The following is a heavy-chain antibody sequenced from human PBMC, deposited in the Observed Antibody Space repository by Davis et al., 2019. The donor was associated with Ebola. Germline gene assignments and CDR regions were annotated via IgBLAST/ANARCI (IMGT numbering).Heavy chain of an antibody. CDR3: ARGLAGRRMGD. V-gene: IGHV4-34*01. Sequence: SETLSLTCAVYGGSFSDYYYNWIRQSPGKGLEWIGEINHRGSTAYDPSLKSRVSISADTSKNQVSLKLSSVTAADTGVYYCARGLAGRRMGDWGQGTVVTVSS. CDR1: GGSFSDYY. D-gene: IGHD3-16*01. J-gene: IGHJ4*02. CDR2: INHRGST.